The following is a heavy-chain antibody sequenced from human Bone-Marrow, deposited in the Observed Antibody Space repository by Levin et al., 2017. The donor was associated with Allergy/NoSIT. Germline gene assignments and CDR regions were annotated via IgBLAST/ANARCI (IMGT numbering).Heavy chain of an antibody. CDR1: SGSIDSGAYY. Sequence: SETLSLTCSVSSGSIDSGAYYWSWLRQLPGKGLEWIGYIYYTGATKYNASLKSRVTISLDMSKNQFSLRLASVTAADTAVYYCARGRGSGSWYSLLWFDPWGQGTQVTVSS. CDR2: IYYTGAT. V-gene: IGHV4-31*03. J-gene: IGHJ5*02. D-gene: IGHD6-13*01. CDR3: ARGRGSGSWYSLLWFDP.